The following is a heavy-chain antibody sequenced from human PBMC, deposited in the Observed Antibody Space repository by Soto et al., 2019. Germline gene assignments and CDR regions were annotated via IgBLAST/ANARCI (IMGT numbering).Heavy chain of an antibody. Sequence: ASVKVSCKASGFTFTTYAIHWVRQAPGQRLEWMGWINAGNGNTKYSQNFQGRVTITKDTSASTAYMELSSLRSEDTAVYYCARDLAAGDYWGQGTLVTVSS. CDR2: INAGNGNT. J-gene: IGHJ4*02. CDR1: GFTFTTYA. D-gene: IGHD6-13*01. V-gene: IGHV1-3*01. CDR3: ARDLAAGDY.